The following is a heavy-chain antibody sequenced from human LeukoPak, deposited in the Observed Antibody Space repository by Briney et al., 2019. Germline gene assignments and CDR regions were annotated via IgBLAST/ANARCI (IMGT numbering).Heavy chain of an antibody. CDR1: GYTFTSYG. V-gene: IGHV1-24*01. CDR3: ATDQPSITMIVVKNAFDI. J-gene: IGHJ3*02. CDR2: FDPEDGET. D-gene: IGHD3-22*01. Sequence: ASVKVSCKASGYTFTSYGISWVRQAPGKGREWMGGFDPEDGETIYAQKCQGRVTMTEDTSTDTAYMELSSLRSEDTAVYYCATDQPSITMIVVKNAFDIWGQGTMVTVSS.